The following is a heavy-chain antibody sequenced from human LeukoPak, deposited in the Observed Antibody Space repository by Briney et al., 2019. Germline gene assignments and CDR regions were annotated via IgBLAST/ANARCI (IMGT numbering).Heavy chain of an antibody. CDR3: PKKQNGETLPPHGSNL. D-gene: IGHD3-10*01. CDR2: IRTKIEGETR. CDR1: GFNFNYVW. Sequence: GGSLRLSCAASGFNFNYVWMNWVRQAPGKGLEWVGRIRTKIEGETRDYSAPVKGRFTISRDDSKTTLYLQLNGLKTEDSAVYFLPKKQNGETLPPHGSNLWGQGTP. J-gene: IGHJ6*02. V-gene: IGHV3-15*01.